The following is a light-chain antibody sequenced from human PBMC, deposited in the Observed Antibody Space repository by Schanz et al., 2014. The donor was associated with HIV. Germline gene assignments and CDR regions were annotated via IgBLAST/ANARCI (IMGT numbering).Light chain of an antibody. J-gene: IGLJ1*01. CDR1: SSDIGNYNL. Sequence: QSALTQPPSASGSPGQSVTISCTGTSSDIGNYNLVSWFQHHPGEAPKIMIFEVRKRPSGVSGRFSGSKSGNTASLTVSGLQADDEGDYYCCSYSRVGTPHYVFGTGTKLTVL. CDR2: EVR. CDR3: CSYSRVGTPHYV. V-gene: IGLV2-14*02.